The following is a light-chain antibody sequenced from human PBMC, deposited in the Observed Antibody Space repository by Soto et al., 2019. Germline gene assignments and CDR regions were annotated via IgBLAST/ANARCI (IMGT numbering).Light chain of an antibody. CDR3: GSSTRSSTSV. J-gene: IGLJ1*01. CDR1: SSDVGGFEY. CDR2: DVT. V-gene: IGLV2-14*01. Sequence: QSVLSQPASVSGSPGQSITISCTGTSSDVGGFEYVSWYQHQPGKAPKLIIYDVTKRPSGVSNRFSGSKSGNTASLTISGIQAEDEGDYYCGSSTRSSTSVSGNGTKDTVL.